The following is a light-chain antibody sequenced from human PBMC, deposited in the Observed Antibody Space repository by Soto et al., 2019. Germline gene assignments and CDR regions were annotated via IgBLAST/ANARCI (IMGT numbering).Light chain of an antibody. CDR1: QGISSY. CDR2: AAS. Sequence: VIWMTQSPSLLSASTGDRVTISCRMSQGISSYLAWYQQKPGKAPELLIQAASNLQSGVPSRFSGSGSGTEFILSINSLQPEDIATYYCLQVSSFPRTFGQGTKVDIK. CDR3: LQVSSFPRT. V-gene: IGKV1D-8*03. J-gene: IGKJ1*01.